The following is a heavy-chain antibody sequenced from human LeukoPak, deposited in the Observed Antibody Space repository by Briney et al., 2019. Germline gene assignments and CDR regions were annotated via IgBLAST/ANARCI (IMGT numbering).Heavy chain of an antibody. CDR2: VSYDGNNE. CDR3: ARDGASCGGDCYIPAPYSFDY. D-gene: IGHD2-21*02. V-gene: IGHV3-30-3*01. CDR1: GFTFSSYA. Sequence: PGGSLRLSCAASGFTFSSYAINWVRLAPGKGLEWVAVVSYDGNNEYYADSVKGRLTISRDNSKNTLYLQMNSLRAEDTAVYYCARDGASCGGDCYIPAPYSFDYWGQGTLVTVSS. J-gene: IGHJ4*02.